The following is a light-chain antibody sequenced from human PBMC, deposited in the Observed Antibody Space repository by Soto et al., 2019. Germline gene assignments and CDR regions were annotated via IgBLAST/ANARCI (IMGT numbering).Light chain of an antibody. CDR3: QSFGGSSRLT. Sequence: EIVLTQSPGTLSLSPGERATLSCRASQSISSTYLAWYHQRPGQAPRLLIYGASTRATGVPDRFSGSGSGPEFSLTISRLEPEDFAGYCCQSFGGSSRLTFGGGTKLEIK. CDR2: GAS. V-gene: IGKV3-20*01. J-gene: IGKJ4*01. CDR1: QSISSTY.